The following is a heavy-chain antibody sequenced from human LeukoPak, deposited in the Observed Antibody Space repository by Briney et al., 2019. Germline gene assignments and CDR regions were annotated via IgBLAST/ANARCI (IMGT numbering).Heavy chain of an antibody. CDR2: ISSSSSTI. V-gene: IGHV3-48*04. J-gene: IGHJ4*02. D-gene: IGHD4-17*01. CDR1: GFTFSSYS. Sequence: GGSLSLSCAASGFTFSSYSMNWVRQAPGKGLEWVSYISSSSSTIYYADSVKGRFTISRDNAKNSLYLQMNSLRAEDTAVYYCARGRMTTVNYWGQGTLVTVSS. CDR3: ARGRMTTVNY.